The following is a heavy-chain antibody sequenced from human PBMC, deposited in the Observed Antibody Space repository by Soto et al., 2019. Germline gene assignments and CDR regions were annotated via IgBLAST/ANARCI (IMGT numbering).Heavy chain of an antibody. CDR2: ISGSGGST. Sequence: GGSLRLSCAASGFTFSSYAMSWVRQAPGKGLEWVSAISGSGGSTYYADSVKGRFTISRDNSKNTLYLQMNSLRAEDTAVYYCAKGPPITMIVVVSDNWFDPWGQGTLVTVSS. CDR3: AKGPPITMIVVVSDNWFDP. D-gene: IGHD3-22*01. CDR1: GFTFSSYA. J-gene: IGHJ5*02. V-gene: IGHV3-23*01.